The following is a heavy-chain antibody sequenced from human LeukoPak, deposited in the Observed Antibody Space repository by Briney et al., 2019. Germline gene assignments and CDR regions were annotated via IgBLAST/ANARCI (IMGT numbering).Heavy chain of an antibody. D-gene: IGHD3-3*01. Sequence: PSETLSLTCGVSGGSINTNTFFWGWIRQPPGKGLEWFGNVFYSGDTMYNPSLKSRVTMSIDTSKSQFSLRLSLVTAADAAMYWCVRQSRIFRVTRPGYMDVWGKGIMVSVSS. CDR1: GGSINTNTFF. J-gene: IGHJ6*03. CDR3: VRQSRIFRVTRPGYMDV. V-gene: IGHV4-39*01. CDR2: VFYSGDT.